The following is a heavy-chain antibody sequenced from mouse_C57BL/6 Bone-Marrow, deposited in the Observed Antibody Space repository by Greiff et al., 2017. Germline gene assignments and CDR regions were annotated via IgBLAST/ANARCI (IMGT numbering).Heavy chain of an antibody. D-gene: IGHD1-1*01. J-gene: IGHJ1*03. CDR1: DSEVFPIAY. V-gene: IGHV15-2*01. CDR2: ILPSIGRT. Sequence: QVQLQQSGSELRSPGSSVKLSCKDFDSEVFPIAYMSWVRQKPGHGFEWIGGILPSIGRTIYGEKFEDKATLDADTLSNTAYLELNSLTSEDSAIYYCARGLYYYGSIWYFDVWGTGTTVTVSS. CDR3: ARGLYYYGSIWYFDV.